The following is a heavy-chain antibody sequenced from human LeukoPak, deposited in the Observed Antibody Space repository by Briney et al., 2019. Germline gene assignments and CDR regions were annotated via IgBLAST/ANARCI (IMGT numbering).Heavy chain of an antibody. J-gene: IGHJ4*02. CDR2: ISYDGSNK. D-gene: IGHD6-13*01. V-gene: IGHV3-30-3*01. CDR1: GFTFSSYA. CDR3: ARALLPGIAAAGYFDY. Sequence: GRSLRLSCAASGFTFSSYAMHWVRQAPGKGLEWVAIISYDGSNKYYADSVKGRFTISRDNSKNTLYLQMNSLRAEDTAVYYCARALLPGIAAAGYFDYWGQGTLVTVSS.